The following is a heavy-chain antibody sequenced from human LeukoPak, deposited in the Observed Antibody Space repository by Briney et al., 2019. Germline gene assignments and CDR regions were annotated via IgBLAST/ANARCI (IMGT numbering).Heavy chain of an antibody. Sequence: GGSLRLSCAASGFTFSSYGMHWVRQAPGKGLEWVAFIRYEGSNKYYADSVKGRFTISRDNSKNPLYLQMNSLRDEETAVYYCAKDRLDYGDYGYYFDYWGQGTLVTVSS. V-gene: IGHV3-30*02. J-gene: IGHJ4*02. D-gene: IGHD4-17*01. CDR3: AKDRLDYGDYGYYFDY. CDR1: GFTFSSYG. CDR2: IRYEGSNK.